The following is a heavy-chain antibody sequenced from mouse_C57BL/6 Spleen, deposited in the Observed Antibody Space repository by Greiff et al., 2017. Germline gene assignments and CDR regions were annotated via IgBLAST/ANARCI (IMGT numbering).Heavy chain of an antibody. V-gene: IGHV14-4*01. J-gene: IGHJ3*01. CDR1: GFNIKDDY. Sequence: EVQLQQSGAELVRPGASVKLSCTASGFNIKDDYMHWVKQRPEQGLEWIGWIDPVNGDTEYASKFQGKATITADTSSNTAYLQLSSLTSEDTAVYYCTKPVTGTRFAYWGQGTLVTVSA. D-gene: IGHD4-1*01. CDR2: IDPVNGDT. CDR3: TKPVTGTRFAY.